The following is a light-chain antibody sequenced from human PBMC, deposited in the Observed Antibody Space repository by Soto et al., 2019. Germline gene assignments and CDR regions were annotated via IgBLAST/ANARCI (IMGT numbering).Light chain of an antibody. J-gene: IGKJ4*01. CDR1: QDISNY. CDR3: QQYENPLLT. Sequence: DIQMTQSPSSLSASVGDRVTITCQASQDISNYLNWYQQKPGKAPKLLIYDASNLETVVPSRFSGSVTRTDFTFTISGLQPEDTATYYCQQYENPLLTFGGGTKVEIK. V-gene: IGKV1-33*01. CDR2: DAS.